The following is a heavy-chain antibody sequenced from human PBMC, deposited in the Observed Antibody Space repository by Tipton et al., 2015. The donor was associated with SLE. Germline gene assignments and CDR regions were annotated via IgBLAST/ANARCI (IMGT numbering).Heavy chain of an antibody. CDR2: IYHSGST. V-gene: IGHV4-30-2*01. J-gene: IGHJ4*02. CDR3: ARDLGLLGFDY. Sequence: TLSLTCTVSGGSVSSGSFYWSWIRQPPGKGLEWIGNIYHSGSTFYNPSLKSRVTISVDRSKNQFSLNLNSVTAADTAVYYCARDLGLLGFDYWGQGTLVTVSS. D-gene: IGHD3/OR15-3a*01. CDR1: GGSVSSGSFY.